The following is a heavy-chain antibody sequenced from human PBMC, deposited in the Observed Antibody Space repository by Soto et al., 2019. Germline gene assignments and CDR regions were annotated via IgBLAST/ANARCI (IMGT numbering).Heavy chain of an antibody. CDR2: IYYSGST. V-gene: IGHV4-39*02. CDR3: ARDLGFGDY. J-gene: IGHJ4*02. D-gene: IGHD3-10*01. CDR1: GGSISSSSYY. Sequence: LSETLSLTCTVSGGSISSSSYYWGWIRQPPGKGLEWIGSIYYSGSTYYNPSLKSRVTISVDTSKNQFSLKLSSVTAADTAVYYCARDLGFGDYRAQRTLVTVSS.